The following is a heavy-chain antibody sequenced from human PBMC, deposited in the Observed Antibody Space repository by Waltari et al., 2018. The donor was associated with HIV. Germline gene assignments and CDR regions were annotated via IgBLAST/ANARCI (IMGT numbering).Heavy chain of an antibody. CDR3: AAGPASVTLYNWFDP. D-gene: IGHD4-17*01. CDR2: ISSSSHRI. Sequence: EVQLVESGGDFVQPGGSLRLSCATSGLSFSRYSMSWVRQAPGEVGELISFISSSSHRIYYADSVKGRVTISRDNDKNSLYLLMNSLGVEDMATYHCAAGPASVTLYNWFDPWGQGTLVTVSS. CDR1: GLSFSRYS. J-gene: IGHJ5*02. V-gene: IGHV3-48*01.